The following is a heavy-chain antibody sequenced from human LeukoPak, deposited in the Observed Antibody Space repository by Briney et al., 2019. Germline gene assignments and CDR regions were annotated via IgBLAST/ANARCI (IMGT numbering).Heavy chain of an antibody. Sequence: ASVKVSCTSSGYTFTGYYIHWVRQAPGQGLEWMGWISAYNGNTNYAQKLQGRVTMTTDTSTSTAYMELRSLRSDDTAVYYCARASYDVLTAYYRVWGQGTLVTVSS. D-gene: IGHD3-9*01. CDR1: GYTFTGYY. V-gene: IGHV1-18*04. CDR2: ISAYNGNT. CDR3: ARASYDVLTAYYRV. J-gene: IGHJ4*02.